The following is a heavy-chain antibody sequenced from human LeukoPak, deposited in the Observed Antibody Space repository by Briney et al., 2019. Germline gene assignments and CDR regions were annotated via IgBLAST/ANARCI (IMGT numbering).Heavy chain of an antibody. J-gene: IGHJ3*02. V-gene: IGHV3-53*01. CDR3: ARAGDGGARLGAFDI. CDR1: GGSISSSSYY. CDR2: IYSGGST. D-gene: IGHD4-23*01. Sequence: ETLSLTCTVSGGSISSSSYYWGWIRQPPGKGLEWVSAIYSGGSTYYVGSVKGRFTISRDNSKNTLYLQMNSLRAEDTAVYYCARAGDGGARLGAFDIWGQGTMVTVSS.